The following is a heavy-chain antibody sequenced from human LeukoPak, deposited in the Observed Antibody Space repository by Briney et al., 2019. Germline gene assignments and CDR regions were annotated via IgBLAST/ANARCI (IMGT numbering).Heavy chain of an antibody. CDR3: ARLQSGSWPDY. CDR1: GGPISSYY. Sequence: SETLSLTCSVSGGPISSYYWGWIRQPPGKGLEWIGSIYYSGSTYYNPSLKSRVTISVDTSKNQFSLMLSSVTAADTAVYYCARLQSGSWPDYWGQGTLVTVSS. J-gene: IGHJ4*02. V-gene: IGHV4-39*07. CDR2: IYYSGST. D-gene: IGHD6-13*01.